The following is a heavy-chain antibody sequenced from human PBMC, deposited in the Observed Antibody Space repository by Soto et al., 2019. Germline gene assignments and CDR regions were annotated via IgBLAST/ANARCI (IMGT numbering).Heavy chain of an antibody. J-gene: IGHJ4*02. CDR1: GFTFSSYG. D-gene: IGHD3-16*01. Sequence: QVQLVESGGGVVQPGRSLRLSCAASGFTFSSYGMHWVRQAPGKGLEWVAVIWYDGSNKYYADSGKGRSTISRDNSKNTLYLKMNSLGAEDTAVDYCAGSDYGWGSAFDYWGQGTLVTVSS. CDR2: IWYDGSNK. V-gene: IGHV3-33*01. CDR3: AGSDYGWGSAFDY.